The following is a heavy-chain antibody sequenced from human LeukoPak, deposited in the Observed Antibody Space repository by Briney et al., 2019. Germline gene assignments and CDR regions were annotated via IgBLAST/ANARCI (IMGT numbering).Heavy chain of an antibody. V-gene: IGHV1-18*01. CDR3: ARRTRGYPDY. CDR1: GYTFTSYG. J-gene: IGHJ4*02. CDR2: ISAYNGNT. D-gene: IGHD5-12*01. Sequence: ASVKASCKASGYTFTSYGITWVQQAPGQGLEWMGWISAYNGNTNYAQKLQGRVTMTTDTSTSTAYMELRSLRSDDTAVYYCARRTRGYPDYWGQGTLVTVSS.